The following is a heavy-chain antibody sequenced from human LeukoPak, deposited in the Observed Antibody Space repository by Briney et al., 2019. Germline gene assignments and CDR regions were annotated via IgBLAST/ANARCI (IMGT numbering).Heavy chain of an antibody. V-gene: IGHV3-7*03. CDR1: GFTFSSYW. J-gene: IGHJ3*02. D-gene: IGHD3-10*01. CDR3: ARIILWYGRSDAFDI. Sequence: GGSLRLSCAASGFTFSSYWMSWVRQAPGKGLEWVANIKQDGSEKYYVDSVKGRFTISRDNAKNSLYLQMNGLRAEDTAVYYCARIILWYGRSDAFDIWGQGTMVTVSS. CDR2: IKQDGSEK.